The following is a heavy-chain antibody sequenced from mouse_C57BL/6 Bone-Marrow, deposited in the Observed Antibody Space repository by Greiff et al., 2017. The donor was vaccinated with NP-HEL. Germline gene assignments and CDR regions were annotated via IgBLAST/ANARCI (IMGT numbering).Heavy chain of an antibody. Sequence: VQLQQPGAELVKPGASVKLSCKASGYTFTSYWMHWVKQRPGQGLEWIGMIHPNSGSTNYNEKFKSKATLTVDKSSSTAYMQLSSLTSEDSAVYYCAREGITTVVGWYFDVWGTGTTVTVSS. CDR1: GYTFTSYW. CDR2: IHPNSGST. J-gene: IGHJ1*03. V-gene: IGHV1-64*01. CDR3: AREGITTVVGWYFDV. D-gene: IGHD1-1*01.